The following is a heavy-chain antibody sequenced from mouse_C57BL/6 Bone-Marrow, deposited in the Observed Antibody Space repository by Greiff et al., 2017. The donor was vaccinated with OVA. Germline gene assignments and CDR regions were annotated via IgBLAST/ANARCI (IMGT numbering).Heavy chain of an antibody. CDR1: GFTFSDYY. J-gene: IGHJ2*01. CDR3: ARQEDGYYFDY. D-gene: IGHD2-3*01. Sequence: EVQVVESGGGLVQPGGSLKLSCAASGFTFSDYYMYWVRQTPEKRLEWVAYISNGGGSTYYPDTVKGRFTISRDNAKNTLYLQMSRLKSEDTAMYYCARQEDGYYFDYWGQGTTLTVAS. CDR2: ISNGGGST. V-gene: IGHV5-12*01.